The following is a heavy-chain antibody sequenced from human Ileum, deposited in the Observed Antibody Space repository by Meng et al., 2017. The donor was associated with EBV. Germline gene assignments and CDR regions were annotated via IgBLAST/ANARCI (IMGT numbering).Heavy chain of an antibody. CDR2: INHSGST. J-gene: IGHJ4*02. D-gene: IGHD6-13*01. Sequence: VHLVQWGAGVLTPWAPWPLSCAVSGGSFSVYYWNWIRQPPGKGLEWIGKINHSGSTNYNPSLKSRRFISVDKNQFSMKLSSVTAADTDVYYCARGFYTYGSSCFDYWGQGTLVTVSS. CDR3: ARGFYTYGSSCFDY. V-gene: IGHV4-34*01. CDR1: GGSFSVYY.